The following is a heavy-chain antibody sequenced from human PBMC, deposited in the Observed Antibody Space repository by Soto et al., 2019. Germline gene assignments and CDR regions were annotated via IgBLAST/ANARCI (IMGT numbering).Heavy chain of an antibody. CDR1: GGTFSSYA. D-gene: IGHD3-22*01. CDR2: IIPIFGTA. CDR3: ARAAYWRYYDSSGYLRAFDI. J-gene: IGHJ3*02. Sequence: QVQLVQSGAEVKKPGSSVKVSCKASGGTFSSYAISWVRQAPGQGLEWMGGIIPIFGTANYAQKFQGRVTITADESXXTXYXELSSLRSEDTAVYYCARAAYWRYYDSSGYLRAFDIWGQGTMVTVSS. V-gene: IGHV1-69*12.